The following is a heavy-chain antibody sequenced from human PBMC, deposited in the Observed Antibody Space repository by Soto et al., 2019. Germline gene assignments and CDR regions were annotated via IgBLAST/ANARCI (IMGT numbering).Heavy chain of an antibody. D-gene: IGHD1-26*01. CDR1: GGSISSSSYY. J-gene: IGHJ4*02. CDR2: IYYSGST. V-gene: IGHV4-39*07. CDR3: ARNPGELPYNFDY. Sequence: SETLSLTCTVSGGSISSSSYYWGWIRQPPGKGLEWIGSIYYSGSTYYNPSLKSRVTISVDTSKNQFSLKLSSVTAADTAVYYCARNPGELPYNFDYWGQGTLVTVSS.